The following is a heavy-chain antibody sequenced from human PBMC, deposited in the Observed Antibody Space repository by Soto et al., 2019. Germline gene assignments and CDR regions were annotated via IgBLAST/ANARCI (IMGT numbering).Heavy chain of an antibody. CDR2: ISWDGGST. D-gene: IGHD6-19*01. Sequence: GGSLRLSCAASGFTLDDYTMHWVRQAPGKGLEWVSLISWDGGSTYYADSVKGRFTISRDNSKNSLYLQMNSLRTEDTALYYCAKDTGIVLAGTRRYYYYGMDVWGQGTTVTVS. J-gene: IGHJ6*02. CDR1: GFTLDDYT. CDR3: AKDTGIVLAGTRRYYYYGMDV. V-gene: IGHV3-43*01.